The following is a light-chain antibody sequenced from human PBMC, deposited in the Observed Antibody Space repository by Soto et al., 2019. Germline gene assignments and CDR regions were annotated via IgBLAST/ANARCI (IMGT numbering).Light chain of an antibody. CDR1: QSLSSN. Sequence: IMITQSPSTVSVSPGERATLPCRASQSLSSNLAWYQQKPGQAPRLLIYGASTRATGIPARFSGSGSGTEFTLTISSLQSEDFAVYYCQQYNDWPRRLTFGGGTKVDIK. J-gene: IGKJ4*01. CDR3: QQYNDWPRRLT. V-gene: IGKV3-15*01. CDR2: GAS.